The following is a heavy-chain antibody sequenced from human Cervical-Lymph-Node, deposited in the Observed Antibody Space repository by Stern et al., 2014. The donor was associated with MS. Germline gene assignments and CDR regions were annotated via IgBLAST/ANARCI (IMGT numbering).Heavy chain of an antibody. V-gene: IGHV1-2*04. CDR1: GYTFTGYY. J-gene: IGHJ6*02. Sequence: QVQLVQSGAEVKKPGASVKVSCKASGYTFTGYYMHWVRQAPGQGLEWMGWINPNSCGTNYAQKFQGWVTMTRDTSISTAYMELSRLRSDDTAVYYCARGQNWGGYYYYGMDVWGQGTTVTVSS. CDR2: INPNSCGT. D-gene: IGHD7-27*01. CDR3: ARGQNWGGYYYYGMDV.